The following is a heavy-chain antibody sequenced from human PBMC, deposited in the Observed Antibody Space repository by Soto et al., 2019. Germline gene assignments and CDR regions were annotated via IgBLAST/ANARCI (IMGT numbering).Heavy chain of an antibody. V-gene: IGHV1-18*01. CDR3: AREDYYDSSGYLPVRYYFGMDV. J-gene: IGHJ6*02. CDR1: GSTCRNSG. D-gene: IGHD3-22*01. Sequence: ASVPFSFPFSGSTCRNSGINWERQAPRQVPECMGWIGAYNGHTKYAQKLQGRVTMTTDTSKSTAYMELRSLKSDDTAVYYCAREDYYDSSGYLPVRYYFGMDVWGQGNTVNGS. CDR2: IGAYNGHT.